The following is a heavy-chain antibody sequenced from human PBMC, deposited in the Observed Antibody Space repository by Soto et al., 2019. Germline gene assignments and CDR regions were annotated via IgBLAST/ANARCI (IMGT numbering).Heavy chain of an antibody. D-gene: IGHD2-2*01. J-gene: IGHJ6*03. CDR1: GGTFSSYT. CDR3: ARGGCSSTSCPDGYYYYYMDV. CDR2: IIPILGII. V-gene: IGHV1-69*02. Sequence: QVQLVQSGAEVKKPGSSVKVSCKASGGTFSSYTISWVRQAPGQGLEWMGRIIPILGIINYEQKFQGRVTITADKSTSTAYMELSSLRSEDTAVYYCARGGCSSTSCPDGYYYYYMDVWGKGTTVTVSS.